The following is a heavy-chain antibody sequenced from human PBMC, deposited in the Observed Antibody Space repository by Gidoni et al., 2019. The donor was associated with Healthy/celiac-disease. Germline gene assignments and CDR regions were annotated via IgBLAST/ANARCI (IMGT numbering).Heavy chain of an antibody. V-gene: IGHV3-30*04. CDR1: GFTFSSYA. J-gene: IGHJ3*02. CDR2: ISYDGSNK. CDR3: ARDSLGSAGAFDI. Sequence: QVQLVESGGGVVQPGRSLRLSCAASGFTFSSYAMHWVRQAPGKGLEWVAVISYDGSNKYYADSVKGRFTISRDNSKNTLYLQMNSLRAEDTAVYYCARDSLGSAGAFDIWGQGTMVTVSS. D-gene: IGHD3-10*01.